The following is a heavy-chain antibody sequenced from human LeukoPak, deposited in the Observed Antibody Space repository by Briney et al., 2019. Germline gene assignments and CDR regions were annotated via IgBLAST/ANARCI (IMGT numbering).Heavy chain of an antibody. Sequence: SETLSLTCAVYGGSFSGYYWSWIRQPPGKGLEWIGEINHSGSTNYNPSLKSRVTISVDTSKNQFSLKLSSVTAAGTAVYYCARKQLERRGALDYWGQGTLDTVSS. CDR2: INHSGST. J-gene: IGHJ4*02. D-gene: IGHD1-1*01. CDR1: GGSFSGYY. V-gene: IGHV4-34*01. CDR3: ARKQLERRGALDY.